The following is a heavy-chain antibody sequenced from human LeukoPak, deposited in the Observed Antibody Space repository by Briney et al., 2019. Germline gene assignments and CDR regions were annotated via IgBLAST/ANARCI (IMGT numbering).Heavy chain of an antibody. J-gene: IGHJ5*02. D-gene: IGHD3-22*01. Sequence: GGSLRLSCAASGFTFSSYGMHWVRQAPGKGLEWVAFIRYDGSNKYYADSVKGRFTISRDNSKNTLYLQMNSLRAEDTAVYYCARVSYYDSSGYLNWFDPWGQGTLVTVSS. V-gene: IGHV3-30*02. CDR2: IRYDGSNK. CDR1: GFTFSSYG. CDR3: ARVSYYDSSGYLNWFDP.